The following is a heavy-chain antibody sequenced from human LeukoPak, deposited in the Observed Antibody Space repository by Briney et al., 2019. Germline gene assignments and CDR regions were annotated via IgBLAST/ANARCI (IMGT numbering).Heavy chain of an antibody. CDR1: GFTFNNYW. CDR2: IKKDGSVK. D-gene: IGHD3-9*01. J-gene: IGHJ4*02. CDR3: AKDSDYDILTGYYKGGGGFDY. V-gene: IGHV3-7*03. Sequence: PGGSLRLSCVASGFTFNNYWMSWVRQAPGKGLERVANIKKDGSVKNYVDSVKGRFTISRDNAKHSLYLQMNSLRAEDTALYYCAKDSDYDILTGYYKGGGGFDYWGQGTLVTVSS.